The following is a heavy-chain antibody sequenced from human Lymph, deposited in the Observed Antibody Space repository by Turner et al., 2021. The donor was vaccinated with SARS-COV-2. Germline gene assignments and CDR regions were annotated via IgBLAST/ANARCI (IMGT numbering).Heavy chain of an antibody. CDR2: ISYDGNNK. V-gene: IGHV3-30-3*01. Sequence: QVQLVESGGGVVQPGRSLKLSCAASGFTFSSYAMHWVRQAPGKGLEWVALISYDGNNKYYADSVRGRFTISRDNSKNTLYLQMNSLRAEDTAVYYCARGLSGNYYFFGYWGQGTLVTVSS. CDR3: ARGLSGNYYFFGY. D-gene: IGHD1-26*01. CDR1: GFTFSSYA. J-gene: IGHJ4*02.